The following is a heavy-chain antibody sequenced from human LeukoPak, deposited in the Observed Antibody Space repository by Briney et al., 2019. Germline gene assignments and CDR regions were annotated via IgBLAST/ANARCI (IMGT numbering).Heavy chain of an antibody. J-gene: IGHJ5*02. CDR3: ARGPLNWFDP. CDR1: GFTFSSYS. Sequence: GGSLRLSCAASGFTFSSYSINWVRQAPGKGLEWVSSLSSSSSYIYYADSVKGRFTISRDNTKNSLYLQMNSLRAEDTAVYYCARGPLNWFDPWGQGTLVTVSS. V-gene: IGHV3-21*01. CDR2: LSSSSSYI.